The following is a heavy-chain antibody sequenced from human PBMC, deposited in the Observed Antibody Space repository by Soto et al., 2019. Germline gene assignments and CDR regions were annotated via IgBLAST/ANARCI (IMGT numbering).Heavy chain of an antibody. D-gene: IGHD3-3*01. Sequence: GGSLRLSCAASGFTFSSYAMHWVRQAPGKGLEWVAVISYDGSNKYYADSVKGRFTISRDNSKNTLYLQMNSLRAEDTAVYYCAREHDFWSGHAFDYWGQGNLVTVSS. CDR3: AREHDFWSGHAFDY. CDR2: ISYDGSNK. J-gene: IGHJ4*02. CDR1: GFTFSSYA. V-gene: IGHV3-30-3*01.